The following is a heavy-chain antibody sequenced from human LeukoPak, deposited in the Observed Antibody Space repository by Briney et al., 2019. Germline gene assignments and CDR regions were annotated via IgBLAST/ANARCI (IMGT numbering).Heavy chain of an antibody. CDR3: ATNRQIMILGVVIMPAFDI. D-gene: IGHD3-3*01. CDR1: GYTLTQLS. CDR2: FDVEDGEI. V-gene: IGHV1-24*01. Sequence: ASVKVSCKVSGYTLTQLSVHWVRQAPGKGLEWMGGFDVEDGEIIYAQKFQGRVTMTEDTSTDTAYMELSSLRSEDTAVYSCATNRQIMILGVVIMPAFDIWGQGTMVTVSS. J-gene: IGHJ3*02.